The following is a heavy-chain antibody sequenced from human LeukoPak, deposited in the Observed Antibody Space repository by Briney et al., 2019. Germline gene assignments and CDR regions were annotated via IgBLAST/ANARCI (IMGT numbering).Heavy chain of an antibody. CDR3: AKDWKRGYYYDSSGYLPDY. Sequence: GRSLRLSCEASGFTFSGYGFHWVRQAPGKGLEWVAVMWSDGNRKYYADSVKGRFTISRDNSKDTLYLQMNSLRAEDTAVYYCAKDWKRGYYYDSSGYLPDYWGQGTLVTVSS. V-gene: IGHV3-33*04. CDR2: MWSDGNRK. J-gene: IGHJ4*02. CDR1: GFTFSGYG. D-gene: IGHD3-22*01.